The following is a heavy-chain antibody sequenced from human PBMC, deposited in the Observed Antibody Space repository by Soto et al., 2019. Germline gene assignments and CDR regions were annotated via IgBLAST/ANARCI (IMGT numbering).Heavy chain of an antibody. V-gene: IGHV1-3*01. CDR2: INAGNGNT. J-gene: IGHJ4*02. CDR1: GYTFTSYA. CDR3: ARSSGYYYVDY. Sequence: QVQLVQSGAEVKKPGASVKGSCKASGYTFTSYAMHWVRQAPGQRLEWMGWINAGNGNTKDSQKFQGRVAITRDTSASTAYMELTSLRSEDTAVYYCARSSGYYYVDYWGQGTLVTVSS. D-gene: IGHD3-22*01.